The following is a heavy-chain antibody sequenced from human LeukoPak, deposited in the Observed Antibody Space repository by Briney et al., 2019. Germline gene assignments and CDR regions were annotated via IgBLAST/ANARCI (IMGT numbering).Heavy chain of an antibody. CDR2: INSDGSST. Sequence: GGSLRLSCAASGFTFNSYWMHWVRQAPGKGLVWVSRINSDGSSTKDADSVKGRFTISRDNAKNTLYLQMNSLRAEDTAVYYCTRDGSGSGDYWGQGTLVTVSS. D-gene: IGHD2-15*01. CDR3: TRDGSGSGDY. J-gene: IGHJ4*02. V-gene: IGHV3-74*03. CDR1: GFTFNSYW.